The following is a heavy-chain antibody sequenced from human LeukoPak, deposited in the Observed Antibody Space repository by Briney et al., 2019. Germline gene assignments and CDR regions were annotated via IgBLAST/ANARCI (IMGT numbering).Heavy chain of an antibody. D-gene: IGHD2-15*01. Sequence: ASVKVSCKASGYTFTSYAMNWVRQAPGQGLEWMGWINTNTGNPTYAQGFTGRFVFSLDTSVSTAYLQISSLKAGDTAVYYCASEYPRYCSGGSCYSPYGATWGQGTLVTVSS. CDR3: ASEYPRYCSGGSCYSPYGAT. CDR1: GYTFTSYA. CDR2: INTNTGNP. J-gene: IGHJ5*02. V-gene: IGHV7-4-1*02.